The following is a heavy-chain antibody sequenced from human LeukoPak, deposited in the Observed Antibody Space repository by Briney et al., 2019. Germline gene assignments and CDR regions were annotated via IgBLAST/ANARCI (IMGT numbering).Heavy chain of an antibody. Sequence: SETLSLTCAVYGGSFSGYYWSWIRQPPGKGLEWIGEINHSGSTNYNPSLKSRVTISVDTSKNQFSLKLSSVTAADTAVYYCARGRDEQWLDPYWYFDLWGRGTLVTVSS. CDR1: GGSFSGYY. CDR2: INHSGST. V-gene: IGHV4-34*01. CDR3: ARGRDEQWLDPYWYFDL. J-gene: IGHJ2*01. D-gene: IGHD6-19*01.